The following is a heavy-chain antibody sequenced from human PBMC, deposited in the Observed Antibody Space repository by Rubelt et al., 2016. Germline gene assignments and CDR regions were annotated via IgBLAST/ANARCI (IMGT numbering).Heavy chain of an antibody. D-gene: IGHD2-21*02. CDR3: ARDTVVTAMNFDY. V-gene: IGHV1-18*01. Sequence: GGINPNSGNTNYAQKLQGRVTMTTDTSTSTAYMELRSLRSDDTAVYYCARDTVVTAMNFDYWGQGTLVTVSS. J-gene: IGHJ4*02. CDR2: INPNSGNT.